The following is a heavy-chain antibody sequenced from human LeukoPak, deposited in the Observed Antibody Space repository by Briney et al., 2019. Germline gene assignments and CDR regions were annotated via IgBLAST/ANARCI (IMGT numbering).Heavy chain of an antibody. Sequence: GGSLRLSCAASGFTFSSYSMNWVRQAPGKGLEWVSSISSSSSYIYYADSVKGRFTISRDNAKNSLYLQMNSLRAEDTAVFYCARDRWEPLTVFDYWGQGTLVTVSS. D-gene: IGHD1-26*01. CDR3: ARDRWEPLTVFDY. V-gene: IGHV3-21*01. CDR1: GFTFSSYS. CDR2: ISSSSSYI. J-gene: IGHJ4*02.